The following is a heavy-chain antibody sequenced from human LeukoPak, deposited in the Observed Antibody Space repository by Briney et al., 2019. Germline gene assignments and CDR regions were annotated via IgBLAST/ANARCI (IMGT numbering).Heavy chain of an antibody. D-gene: IGHD5-12*01. CDR3: ARSGITTIPNFDY. V-gene: IGHV1-2*02. J-gene: IGHJ4*02. CDR2: INPNSGAT. CDR1: GYTFGGYY. Sequence: ASVKFSCKASGYTFGGYYIHWVRQAPGQGLEWMGWINPNSGATNNAQKFQGRVTVNRDRSISTVYMDLNKLRSDDTAVYYCARSGITTIPNFDYWGQGSLVTVSS.